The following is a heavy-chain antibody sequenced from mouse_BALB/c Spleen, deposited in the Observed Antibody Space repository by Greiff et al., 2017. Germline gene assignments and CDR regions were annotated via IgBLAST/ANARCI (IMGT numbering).Heavy chain of an antibody. V-gene: IGHV2-6-7*01. J-gene: IGHJ2*01. CDR2: IWGDGST. CDR1: GFSFTGYG. Sequence: QVQLKESGPGLVAPSQSLSITCTVSGFSFTGYGVNWVRQPPGKGLEWLGMIWGDGSTDYNSALKSRLSISKDNSKSQVFLKMNSLQTEDTARYYCARDHYGNYLDYWGQGTTLTVSS. CDR3: ARDHYGNYLDY. D-gene: IGHD2-1*01.